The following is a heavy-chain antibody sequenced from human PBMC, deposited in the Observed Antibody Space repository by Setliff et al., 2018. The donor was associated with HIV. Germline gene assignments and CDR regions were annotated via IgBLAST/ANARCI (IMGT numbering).Heavy chain of an antibody. CDR2: INPKSGAI. J-gene: IGHJ4*02. D-gene: IGHD3-10*01. V-gene: IGHV1-2*02. CDR3: ARGGLY. Sequence: ASVKVSCKASGYTFTGYYIDWLRQAPAHGLEWMGRINPKSGAINYAQKFQGRVTVTRDTSISTAYMELRRLTSDDTAVYYCARGGLYWGQGTLVTVSS. CDR1: GYTFTGYY.